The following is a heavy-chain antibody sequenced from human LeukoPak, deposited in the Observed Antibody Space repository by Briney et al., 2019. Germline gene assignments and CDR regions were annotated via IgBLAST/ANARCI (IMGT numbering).Heavy chain of an antibody. V-gene: IGHV4-59*12. CDR2: IYYSGGT. CDR1: GGSIISYY. J-gene: IGHJ4*02. CDR3: ARGLDARPFDY. Sequence: SETLSLTCTVSGGSIISYYWSWIRQPPGKGLEWIGYIYYSGGTNYNPSLKSRLTISVDTSKKQFSLKLSSVTAADTAVYYCARGLDARPFDYWGQGTLVTVSS. D-gene: IGHD3-9*01.